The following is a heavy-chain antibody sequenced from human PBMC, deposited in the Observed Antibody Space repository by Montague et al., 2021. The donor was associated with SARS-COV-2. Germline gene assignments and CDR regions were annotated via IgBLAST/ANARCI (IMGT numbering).Heavy chain of an antibody. J-gene: IGHJ4*02. CDR3: ASLLPDGTVVATDIPFDS. V-gene: IGHV4-39*01. CDR1: GASISRSDYY. CDR2: IHYSGNT. Sequence: SETLSLTCNVSGASISRSDYYWAWIRQPPGKGLELIGSIHYSGNTYYNPSLESRVTISVDTSENQFSLKLRSVIAADTAVHYCASLLPDGTVVATDIPFDSWGQGTLVTVSS. D-gene: IGHD2-21*02.